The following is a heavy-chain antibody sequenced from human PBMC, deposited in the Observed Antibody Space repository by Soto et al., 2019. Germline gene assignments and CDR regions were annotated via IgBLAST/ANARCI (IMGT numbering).Heavy chain of an antibody. CDR1: GGSISSGGYY. CDR2: IYYSVST. D-gene: IGHD1-26*01. V-gene: IGHV4-31*03. Sequence: PSETRSLTCTVSGGSISSGGYYWSWIHHHPGKGLEWIGYIYYSVSTYYNPSLKSRVTISVDTSKNQFSLKLSSVTAADTAVYYCARTYSGSYNPYSGYWGKGNMVNVSA. CDR3: ARTYSGSYNPYSGY. J-gene: IGHJ4*02.